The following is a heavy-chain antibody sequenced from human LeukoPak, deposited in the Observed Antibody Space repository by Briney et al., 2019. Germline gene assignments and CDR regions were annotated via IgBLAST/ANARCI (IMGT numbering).Heavy chain of an antibody. CDR3: ARLGKPPGAFDI. J-gene: IGHJ3*02. Sequence: GGSLRLSCAASGLTFSSYWMSWVRQAPGKGLEWVANIKQDGSEKYDVDSVKGRFTISRDNAKNSLYLQMNSLRAEDTAVYYCARLGKPPGAFDIWGQGTMVTVSS. CDR2: IKQDGSEK. D-gene: IGHD1-14*01. V-gene: IGHV3-7*01. CDR1: GLTFSSYW.